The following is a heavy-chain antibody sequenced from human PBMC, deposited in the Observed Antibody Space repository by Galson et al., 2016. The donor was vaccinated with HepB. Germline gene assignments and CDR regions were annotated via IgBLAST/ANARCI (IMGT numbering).Heavy chain of an antibody. CDR1: GFTFSNYW. D-gene: IGHD3-3*01. Sequence: SLRLSCAASGFTFSNYWMHWVRQAPGKGLVWVSRINSDGSSTSYADSVKGRFTISRDNAKNTLYLQMNSLRAEDTAVYYGARDAPILRFLYGMDVWGQGTTVTVSS. CDR2: INSDGSST. CDR3: ARDAPILRFLYGMDV. V-gene: IGHV3-74*01. J-gene: IGHJ6*02.